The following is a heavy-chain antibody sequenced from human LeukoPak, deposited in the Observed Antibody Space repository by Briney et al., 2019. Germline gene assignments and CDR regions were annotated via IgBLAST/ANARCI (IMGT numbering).Heavy chain of an antibody. CDR1: GGSFSGYY. V-gene: IGHV4-34*01. CDR2: INHSGST. J-gene: IGHJ4*02. D-gene: IGHD1-26*01. CDR3: ARGGGSYDFDY. Sequence: SETLSLTCAVYGGSFSGYYWSWIRQPPGKGLEWIGEINHSGSTNCNPSLKSRVTISVDTSKNQFSLKLSTVTAADTAVYYCARGGGSYDFDYWGQGTLVTVSS.